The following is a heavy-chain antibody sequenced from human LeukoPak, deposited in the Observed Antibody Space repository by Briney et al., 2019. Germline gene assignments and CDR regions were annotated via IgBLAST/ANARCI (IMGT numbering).Heavy chain of an antibody. CDR3: ARNFHRRLYDSSGYYPY. CDR1: GFTFSSYA. Sequence: GGSLRLSCAASGFTFSSYAMSWVRQAPGKGLEWVSAISGSGGSTYYADSVKGRFTISRDNSKNTLYLQMNSLRAEDTAVYYCARNFHRRLYDSSGYYPYWGQGTLVTVSS. V-gene: IGHV3-23*01. CDR2: ISGSGGST. J-gene: IGHJ4*02. D-gene: IGHD3-22*01.